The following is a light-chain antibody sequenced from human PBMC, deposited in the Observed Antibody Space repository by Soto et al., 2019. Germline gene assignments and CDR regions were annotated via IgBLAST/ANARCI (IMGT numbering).Light chain of an antibody. J-gene: IGKJ2*01. CDR3: QKYDSAPFT. Sequence: IQMTQSPSSLSASVGDRVTITCRASQGISNYLAWYQQKPGKVPNLLIYAASTLQSGVPSRFSGSGSATDFTLNTSSLQPKDLATWDCQKYDSAPFTFGRGPRLVI. CDR1: QGISNY. CDR2: AAS. V-gene: IGKV1-27*01.